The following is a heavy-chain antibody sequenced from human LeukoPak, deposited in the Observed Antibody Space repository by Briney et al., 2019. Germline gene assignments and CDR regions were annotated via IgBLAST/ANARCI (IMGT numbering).Heavy chain of an antibody. Sequence: TGGSLGLSCVASRFSISNYWMNWVRQPPGKGLEWVANIKQDGSEKYYVDSVKGRFTISRDNAKNSVYLQMNSLRAEDTAVYYCARGFDGANAFDLWGQGTLVTVSS. V-gene: IGHV3-7*01. CDR2: IKQDGSEK. CDR3: ARGFDGANAFDL. CDR1: RFSISNYW. J-gene: IGHJ3*01.